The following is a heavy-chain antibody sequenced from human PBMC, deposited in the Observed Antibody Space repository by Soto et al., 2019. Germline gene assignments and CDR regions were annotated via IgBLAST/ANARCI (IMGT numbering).Heavy chain of an antibody. J-gene: IGHJ4*02. CDR3: AEERETSGMHFDH. CDR2: MSGRAFTT. V-gene: IGHV3-23*01. CDR1: GFSFSNYA. Sequence: EVQLLESGGGLVQPGGSLRLSCAASGFSFSNYAMSWVRQAPGKGLEWVSGMSGRAFTTFYADSVRGRFTISRDNSKNTVYLQMDSLRAEDTARYFCAEERETSGMHFDHWGQGTLVTVSP. D-gene: IGHD1-7*01.